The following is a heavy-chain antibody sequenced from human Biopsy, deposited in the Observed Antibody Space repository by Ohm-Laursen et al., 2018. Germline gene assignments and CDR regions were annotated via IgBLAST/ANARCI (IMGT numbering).Heavy chain of an antibody. CDR2: ISPKSGDT. D-gene: IGHD6-19*01. CDR1: GFSFTGYY. V-gene: IGHV1-2*02. Sequence: SVKVSCKPSGFSFTGYYIHWVRQAPGQGLEWMGWISPKSGDTNYTHKFQGNITMTRDTSMSTAYMEMSRLRCDDTAVYYCALQSVAQMKNFDYWGQGTLVTVSS. J-gene: IGHJ4*02. CDR3: ALQSVAQMKNFDY.